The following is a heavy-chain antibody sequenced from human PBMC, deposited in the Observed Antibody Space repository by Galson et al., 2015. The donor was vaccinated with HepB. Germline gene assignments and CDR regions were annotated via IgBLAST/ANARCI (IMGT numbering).Heavy chain of an antibody. CDR3: ARGTPYYDFWSGYYSMGQCSNAFDI. CDR1: GFTFSSYG. CDR2: IWYDGSNK. Sequence: SLRLSCAASGFTFSSYGMHWVRQAPGKGLEWVAVIWYDGSNKYYADSVKGRFTISRDNSKNTLYLQMNSLRAEDTAVYYCARGTPYYDFWSGYYSMGQCSNAFDIWGQGTMVTVSS. V-gene: IGHV3-33*08. D-gene: IGHD3-3*01. J-gene: IGHJ3*02.